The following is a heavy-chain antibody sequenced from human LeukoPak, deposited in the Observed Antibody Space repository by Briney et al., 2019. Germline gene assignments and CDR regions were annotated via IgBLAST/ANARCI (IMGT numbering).Heavy chain of an antibody. J-gene: IGHJ5*02. CDR1: VYTFSSHV. CDR2: INPNSGGT. CDR3: ARGALGGSSSWYVWFDP. Sequence: ASVKVSCKASVYTFSSHVITWVRQAPGQGLEWMGWINPNSGGTNYAQKFQGRVTMTRDTSISTAYMELSRLRSDDTAVYYCARGALGGSSSWYVWFDPWGQGTLVTVSS. V-gene: IGHV1-2*02. D-gene: IGHD6-13*01.